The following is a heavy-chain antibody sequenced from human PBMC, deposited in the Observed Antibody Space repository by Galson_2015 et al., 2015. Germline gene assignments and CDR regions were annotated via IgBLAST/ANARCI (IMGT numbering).Heavy chain of an antibody. CDR3: AKGIAAEEGDAAYDAFDI. Sequence: SLRLSCAASGFTFSSYGMYWVRQAPGKGLEWVAVISYDGSNKYYADSVKGRFTISRDNSKNTLYLQMNSLRAEGTAVYYCAKGIAAEEGDAAYDAFDIWGQGTMVTVSS. J-gene: IGHJ3*02. CDR1: GFTFSSYG. D-gene: IGHD6-13*01. V-gene: IGHV3-30*18. CDR2: ISYDGSNK.